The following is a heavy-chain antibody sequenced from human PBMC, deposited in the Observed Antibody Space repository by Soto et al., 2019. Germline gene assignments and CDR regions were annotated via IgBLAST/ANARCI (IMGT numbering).Heavy chain of an antibody. Sequence: PSETLSLTCTVSGGSISSGDYYWSWIRQPPGKGLEWIGYIYYSGSTYYNPSLKSRVTISVDTSKNQFSLKLSSVTAADTAVYYCARAERDVDTAMVFDYWGQGTLVNVSS. CDR3: ARAERDVDTAMVFDY. CDR1: GGSISSGDYY. CDR2: IYYSGST. V-gene: IGHV4-30-4*01. D-gene: IGHD5-18*01. J-gene: IGHJ4*02.